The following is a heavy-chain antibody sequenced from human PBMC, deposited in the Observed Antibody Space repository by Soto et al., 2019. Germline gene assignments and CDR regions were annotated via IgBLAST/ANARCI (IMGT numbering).Heavy chain of an antibody. CDR2: ISVYNGNT. CDR1: GYSFSSHG. J-gene: IGHJ6*03. Sequence: QVHLVQSGDEVKKPGAAVKVSCKASGYSFSSHGIGWVRQAPGQGLEWMGWISVYNGNTNYAQRFQGRVTLTTDTSTSTAYMELRSLRSDDTAVYYCARAGASVFSYYYYMDVWAKGTTVTVSS. D-gene: IGHD3-16*01. CDR3: ARAGASVFSYYYYMDV. V-gene: IGHV1-18*01.